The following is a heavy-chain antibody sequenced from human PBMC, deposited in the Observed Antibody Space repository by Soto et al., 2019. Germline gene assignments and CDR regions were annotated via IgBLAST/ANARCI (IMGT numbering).Heavy chain of an antibody. CDR3: ARPLAKYCSSTSCYDYYYGMDV. J-gene: IGHJ6*02. D-gene: IGHD2-2*01. V-gene: IGHV5-51*01. CDR1: GYSFTIYW. Sequence: GESLKISCNGSGYSFTIYWIGWVRQMPGKGLEWMGIIYPGDSDTRYSPSFQGQVTISADKSISTAYLQWSSLKASDTAMYYCARPLAKYCSSTSCYDYYYGMDVWGQGTTVTVSS. CDR2: IYPGDSDT.